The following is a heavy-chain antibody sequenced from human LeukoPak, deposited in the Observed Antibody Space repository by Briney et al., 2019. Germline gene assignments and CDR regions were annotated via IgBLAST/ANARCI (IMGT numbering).Heavy chain of an antibody. CDR1: GFTFSSSA. CDR2: ISNNGGYT. D-gene: IGHD2-15*01. CDR3: AKQLGYCSDGSCYFPY. J-gene: IGHJ4*02. V-gene: IGHV3-23*01. Sequence: GSLRLSCAASGFTFSSSAKSWVRQAPGKGLEWVSAISNNGGYTYYADSVQGRFTISRDNSKSTLCLQMNSLRAEDTAVYYCAKQLGYCSDGSCYFPYWGQGTLVTVSS.